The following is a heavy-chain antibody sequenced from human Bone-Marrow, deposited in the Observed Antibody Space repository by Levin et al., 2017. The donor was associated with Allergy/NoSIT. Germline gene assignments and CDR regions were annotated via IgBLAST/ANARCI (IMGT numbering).Heavy chain of an antibody. CDR2: IYHSGIT. V-gene: IGHV4-30-2*01. J-gene: IGHJ4*02. CDR1: GGSIRSAGYS. Sequence: SCAVSGGSIRSAGYSWNWLRQPPGKGLEWVGYIYHSGITSYNPSLKSRVTISVDRSKNQFSLRLSSVTAADTAMYYCARGLSSSRYFDYWGQGTLVTVSS. CDR3: ARGLSSSRYFDY. D-gene: IGHD6-13*01.